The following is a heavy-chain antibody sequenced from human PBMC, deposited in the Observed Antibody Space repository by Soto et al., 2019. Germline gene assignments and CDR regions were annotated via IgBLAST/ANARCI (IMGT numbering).Heavy chain of an antibody. CDR3: VTSMIVVVKGGYFDY. D-gene: IGHD3-22*01. Sequence: QVQLVQSGAEVKKPGASVKVSCKASGYTFTSYYMHWVRQAPGQGLEWMGIINPSGGSTSYAQKFQGRVTMTRDTSTSTVYMELSSLRSEDTAVYYCVTSMIVVVKGGYFDYWGQGTLVTVSS. CDR1: GYTFTSYY. CDR2: INPSGGST. J-gene: IGHJ4*02. V-gene: IGHV1-46*01.